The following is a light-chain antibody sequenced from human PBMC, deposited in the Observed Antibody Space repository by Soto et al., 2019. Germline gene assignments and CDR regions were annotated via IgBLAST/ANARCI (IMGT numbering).Light chain of an antibody. CDR3: QSYDSSLSGVV. Sequence: QSVLTQPPSVSGAPGQRVTISCTGSSSNIGAGYDVHWYLQLPGTAPKLLIYGNINRPSGVPDRFSGSKSCTSASLAITGLQAEDEADYYCQSYDSSLSGVVFGGGTKLTVL. CDR1: SSNIGAGYD. CDR2: GNI. V-gene: IGLV1-40*01. J-gene: IGLJ2*01.